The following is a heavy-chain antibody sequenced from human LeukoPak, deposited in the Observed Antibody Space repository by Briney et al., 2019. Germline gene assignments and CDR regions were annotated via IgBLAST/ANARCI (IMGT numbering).Heavy chain of an antibody. CDR1: GFTFSSYA. CDR3: AKDQDIVVVPAAINNWFDP. D-gene: IGHD2-2*02. V-gene: IGHV3-23*01. CDR2: ISGSGGST. Sequence: PRASLRLSCAASGFTFSSYAMSWVRQAPGKGLEWVSAISGSGGSTYYADSVKGRFTISRDNSKNTLYLQMNSLRAEDTAVYYCAKDQDIVVVPAAINNWFDPWGQGTLVTVSS. J-gene: IGHJ5*02.